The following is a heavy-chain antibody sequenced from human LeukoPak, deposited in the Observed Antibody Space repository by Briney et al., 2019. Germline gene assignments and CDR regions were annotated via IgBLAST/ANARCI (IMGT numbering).Heavy chain of an antibody. J-gene: IGHJ6*03. V-gene: IGHV1-8*02. CDR2: MNPNSGNT. CDR3: ARGGYSSSWPSYYYYYYMDV. Sequence: ASVKVSCKASVYTFTSYGISWVRQAPGQGLEWMGWMNPNSGNTGYAQKFQGRVTMTRNTSISTAYMELSSLRSEDTAVYYCARGGYSSSWPSYYYYYYMDVWGKGTTVTVSS. CDR1: VYTFTSYG. D-gene: IGHD6-13*01.